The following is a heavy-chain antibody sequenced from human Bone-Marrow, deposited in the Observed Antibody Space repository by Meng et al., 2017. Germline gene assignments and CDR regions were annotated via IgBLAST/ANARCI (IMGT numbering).Heavy chain of an antibody. Sequence: QVQLQESGPGLVKPSQTLPLTCTVSGGSISSGDYYWTWIRQPPGKGLEWIGYIYYSRSTYYNPSLNSRLTISVDTSKNQFSLKLSSVTAADTAVYYCARDLNAGGILVSWGQGTLVTVSS. CDR3: ARDLNAGGILVS. CDR2: IYYSRST. V-gene: IGHV4-30-4*01. CDR1: GGSISSGDYY. D-gene: IGHD3-16*01. J-gene: IGHJ5*02.